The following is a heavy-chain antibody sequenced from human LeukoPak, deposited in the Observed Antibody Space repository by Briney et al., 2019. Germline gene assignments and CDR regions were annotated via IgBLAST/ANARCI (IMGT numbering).Heavy chain of an antibody. CDR3: AKLPGYCTGATCSYYFPY. CDR1: GFTFSNYA. D-gene: IGHD2-15*01. Sequence: GGSLRLSCAASGFTFSNYAMTWVRQAPGKGLEWVSTISGSVTNTYYADSVKGRFTISRDNSKNTLYLQMNSLRAEDTAVYYCAKLPGYCTGATCSYYFPYWGQGTLVTVSS. CDR2: ISGSVTNT. V-gene: IGHV3-23*01. J-gene: IGHJ4*02.